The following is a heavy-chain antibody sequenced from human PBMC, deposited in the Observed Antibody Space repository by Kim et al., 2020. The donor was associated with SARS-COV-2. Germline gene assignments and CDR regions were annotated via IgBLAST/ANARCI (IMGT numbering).Heavy chain of an antibody. V-gene: IGHV5-51*01. CDR1: GYSFTSYW. CDR2: IYPGDSDT. J-gene: IGHJ6*02. D-gene: IGHD5-18*01. Sequence: GESLKISCKGSGYSFTSYWIGWVRQMPGKGLEWMGIIYPGDSDTRYSPSFQGQVTISADNSISTAYLQWSSLKASDTAMYYCARQRSGYSYGTYYYYGMDVWGQGTTVTVSS. CDR3: ARQRSGYSYGTYYYYGMDV.